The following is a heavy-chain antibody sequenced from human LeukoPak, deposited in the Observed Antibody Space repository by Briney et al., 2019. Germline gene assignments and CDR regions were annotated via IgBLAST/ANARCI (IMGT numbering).Heavy chain of an antibody. Sequence: SETLSLTCTVSGGSITSSSYYWGWIRQPPGKGLEWIGSVYYSGSTYYNPSLKSRVTMSVDTSKNQFSLKLSSVTAADTAVYYCARGGGYFNYWGQGTLVTVSS. J-gene: IGHJ4*02. V-gene: IGHV4-39*07. CDR2: VYYSGST. CDR3: ARGGGYFNY. CDR1: GGSITSSSYY. D-gene: IGHD3-16*01.